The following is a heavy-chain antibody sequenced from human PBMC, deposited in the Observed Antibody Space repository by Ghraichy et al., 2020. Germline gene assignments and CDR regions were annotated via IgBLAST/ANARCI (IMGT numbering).Heavy chain of an antibody. V-gene: IGHV4-39*01. J-gene: IGHJ4*02. CDR2: IYYSGST. CDR3: ARHWKIRYGDYPYFDY. CDR1: GGSISSSSYY. Sequence: SETLSLTCTVSGGSISSSSYYWGWIRQPPGKGLEWIGSIYYSGSTYYNPSLKSRVTISVDRSKNQFSLKVSSVTAADTAVYYCARHWKIRYGDYPYFDYWGQGTLVTVSS. D-gene: IGHD4-17*01.